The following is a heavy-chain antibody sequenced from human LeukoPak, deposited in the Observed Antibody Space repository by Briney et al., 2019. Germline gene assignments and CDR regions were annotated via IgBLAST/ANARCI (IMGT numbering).Heavy chain of an antibody. J-gene: IGHJ5*02. V-gene: IGHV4-61*02. Sequence: SETLSLTCTVSGGSISSGSYYWSWIRQPAGKGLEWIGRIYTSGSTNYNPSLKSRVTISVDTSKNQFSLKLSSVTAADTAVYYCARSIPLWKELRRDWLDPWGQGTQVTVSS. CDR1: GGSISSGSYY. CDR2: IYTSGST. D-gene: IGHD3-10*01. CDR3: ARSIPLWKELRRDWLDP.